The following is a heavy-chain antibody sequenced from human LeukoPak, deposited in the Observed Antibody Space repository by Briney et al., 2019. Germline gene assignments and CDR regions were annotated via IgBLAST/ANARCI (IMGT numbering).Heavy chain of an antibody. D-gene: IGHD6-19*01. CDR1: GGSISSSSYY. Sequence: PSETLSLTCTVSGGSISSSSYYWGWIRQPPGKGLEWIGSIYYSGSTYYNPSLKSRVTISVDTSKNQFSLKLSSVTAADTAVYYCARQKYSSGCNDYWGQGTLVTVSS. CDR2: IYYSGST. CDR3: ARQKYSSGCNDY. V-gene: IGHV4-39*01. J-gene: IGHJ4*02.